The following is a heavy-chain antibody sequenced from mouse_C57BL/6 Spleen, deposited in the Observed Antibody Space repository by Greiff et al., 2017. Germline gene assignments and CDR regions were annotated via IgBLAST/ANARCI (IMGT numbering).Heavy chain of an antibody. CDR3: ARSYDYDGYAMDY. CDR2: IDPNSGGT. V-gene: IGHV1-72*01. CDR1: GYTFTSYW. Sequence: QSCKASGYTFTSYWMHWVKQRPGRGLEWIGRIDPNSGGTKYNEKFKSKATLTVDKPSSTAYMQLSSLTSEDSAVYYCARSYDYDGYAMDYWGQGTSVTVSS. J-gene: IGHJ4*01. D-gene: IGHD2-4*01.